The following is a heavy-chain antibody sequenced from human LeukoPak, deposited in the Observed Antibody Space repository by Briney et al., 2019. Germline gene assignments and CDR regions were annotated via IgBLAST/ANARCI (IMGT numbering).Heavy chain of an antibody. CDR2: ISSSGSTI. D-gene: IGHD2-8*01. CDR1: GFTFSTYA. Sequence: GGSLRLSCAASGFTFSTYAMTWVRQAPGKGLEWVSYISSSGSTIYYADSVKGRFTISRDNAKNSLYLQMNSLRAEDTAVYYCARDRMDKFEYWGQGTLVTVSS. CDR3: ARDRMDKFEY. J-gene: IGHJ4*02. V-gene: IGHV3-48*04.